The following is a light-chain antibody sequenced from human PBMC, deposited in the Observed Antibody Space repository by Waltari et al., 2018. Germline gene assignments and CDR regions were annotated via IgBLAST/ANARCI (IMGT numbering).Light chain of an antibody. V-gene: IGKV1-39*01. CDR3: QQSRTAPLT. CDR1: QSVTTY. Sequence: DIQMTQSPSSLSASVGDRVTITCRASQSVTTYLNWYQQKPGKAPNLLISATSILQSGVPSMFSGSGSGTDFTLTISSLQPEDFATYYCQQSRTAPLTFGGGTKVEIK. J-gene: IGKJ4*01. CDR2: ATS.